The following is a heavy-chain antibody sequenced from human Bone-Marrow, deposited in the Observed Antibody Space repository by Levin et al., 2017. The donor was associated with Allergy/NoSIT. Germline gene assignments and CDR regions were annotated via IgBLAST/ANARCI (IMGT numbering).Heavy chain of an antibody. J-gene: IGHJ3*01. V-gene: IGHV4-31*03. CDR3: AKDRGQWRIDAFDV. CDR2: IYYSGTT. Sequence: SETLSLTCTVSGGSFSTSGYYWNWIRHLPGKGLEWIGCIYYSGTTYYNPSLESRLTISLDTSKNQFSLRLTSVTAAATAVYYCAKDRGQWRIDAFDVWGQGTVVTVSS. D-gene: IGHD6-19*01. CDR1: GGSFSTSGYY.